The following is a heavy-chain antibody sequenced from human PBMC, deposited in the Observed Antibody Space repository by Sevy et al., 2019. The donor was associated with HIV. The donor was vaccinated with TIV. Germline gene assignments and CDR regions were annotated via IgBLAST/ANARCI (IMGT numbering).Heavy chain of an antibody. Sequence: GGSLRLSCAASGFAFHEYSMSWIRQAPGKGLEWVATLSFGCGKTNYADSVKGRFTISRDNSKNSFYLQMDNLRVEDTALYYCAREGCSRPHDYWGQGTPVTVSS. J-gene: IGHJ4*02. CDR1: GFAFHEYS. V-gene: IGHV3-23*01. D-gene: IGHD2-8*01. CDR3: AREGCSRPHDY. CDR2: LSFGCGKT.